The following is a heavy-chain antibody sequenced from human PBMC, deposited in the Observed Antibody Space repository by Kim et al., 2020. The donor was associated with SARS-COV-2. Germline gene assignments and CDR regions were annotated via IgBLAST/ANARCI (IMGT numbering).Heavy chain of an antibody. CDR3: ARVEYYYGSGSSIDY. V-gene: IGHV4-31*01. Sequence: PALKGPVTISVDTSKTQFALKLSSVTAADTAVYYCARVEYYYGSGSSIDYWGQGTLVTVSS. J-gene: IGHJ4*02. D-gene: IGHD3-10*01.